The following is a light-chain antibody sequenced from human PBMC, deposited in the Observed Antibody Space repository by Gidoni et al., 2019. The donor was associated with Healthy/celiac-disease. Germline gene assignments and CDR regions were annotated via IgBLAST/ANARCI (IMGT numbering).Light chain of an antibody. V-gene: IGKV3-20*01. CDR3: QQYGSSPLT. CDR1: QSVSSSY. CDR2: GAS. Sequence: EMVLTQSPGTLSLSPGERATLSCSASQSVSSSYLAWYQQKPGQAPRLLIYGASSRATGIPDRFSGSGSGTDFTLTISRLEPEDFAVYYCQQYGSSPLTFXGXTKVEIK. J-gene: IGKJ4*01.